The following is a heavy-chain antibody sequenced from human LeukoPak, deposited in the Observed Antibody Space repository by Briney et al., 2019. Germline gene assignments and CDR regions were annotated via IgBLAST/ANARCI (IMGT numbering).Heavy chain of an antibody. Sequence: GGSLRLSCAASGFTFSSYGMNWVRQAPGKGLEWVSYISSSDTIYYADSVKGRFTISRNNAKNSPYLQMNSLRDEDTAVYYCARERQLERRYYYYYGMDVWGQGTTVTVSS. V-gene: IGHV3-48*02. CDR3: ARERQLERRYYYYYGMDV. D-gene: IGHD1-1*01. J-gene: IGHJ6*02. CDR1: GFTFSSYG. CDR2: ISSSDTI.